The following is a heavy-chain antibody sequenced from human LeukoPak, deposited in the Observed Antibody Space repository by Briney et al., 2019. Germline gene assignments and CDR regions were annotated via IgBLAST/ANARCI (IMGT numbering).Heavy chain of an antibody. V-gene: IGHV3-21*06. J-gene: IGHJ3*02. CDR1: GFTVSSNY. CDR2: TDTSGRYV. D-gene: IGHD3-10*01. CDR3: ARGRSITLLRGVAMSDGFDI. Sequence: GGSLRLSCAASGFTVSSNYMRWVRQAPGKGLEWVSFTDTSGRYVYYGDSVKGRFTISRDNAKNLLFLQMNGLRAEDTALYYCARGRSITLLRGVAMSDGFDIWGQGAMVAVSS.